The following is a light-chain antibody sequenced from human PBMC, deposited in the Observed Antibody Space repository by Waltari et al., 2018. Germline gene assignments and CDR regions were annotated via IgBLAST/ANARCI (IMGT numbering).Light chain of an antibody. CDR2: DVS. V-gene: IGLV2-11*01. CDR3: SAHAGTYAYWV. Sequence: QSALTQPHSVSGSPGQSVTIPCTGPSSHVARYTYVSWYQQHPGKAPKLMISDVSNRPSGVPDRFSGSKSGNTASLTISGLQAEDEADYYCSAHAGTYAYWVFGGGTKLTVL. J-gene: IGLJ3*02. CDR1: SSHVARYTY.